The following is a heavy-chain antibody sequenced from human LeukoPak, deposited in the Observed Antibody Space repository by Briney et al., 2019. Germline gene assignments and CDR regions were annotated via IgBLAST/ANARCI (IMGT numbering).Heavy chain of an antibody. CDR2: ITSSGNTI. J-gene: IGHJ4*02. V-gene: IGHV3-48*03. CDR1: GFTFSNYE. Sequence: GGSLRLSCAASGFTFSNYEMNWVRQAPGKGLEWVTYITSSGNTIYYANSVKGRFTISRDNAKNSLYLQMNSLRAEDTAVYYCARGSPGYWGQGTLVTVSS. CDR3: ARGSPGY.